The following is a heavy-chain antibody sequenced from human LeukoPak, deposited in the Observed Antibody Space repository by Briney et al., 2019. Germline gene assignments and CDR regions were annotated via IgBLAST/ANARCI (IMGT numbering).Heavy chain of an antibody. D-gene: IGHD2-15*01. V-gene: IGHV3-23*01. Sequence: GGSLRLSCAASGFTFSSYAMSWVRQAPGKGLEWVSAISGSGGSTYYADSVKGRFTISRDNSKNTLYLQMSSLRVEDTAIYYCAKERYCSGGNCYPDDNWGQGTLVTVSS. CDR1: GFTFSSYA. J-gene: IGHJ4*02. CDR2: ISGSGGST. CDR3: AKERYCSGGNCYPDDN.